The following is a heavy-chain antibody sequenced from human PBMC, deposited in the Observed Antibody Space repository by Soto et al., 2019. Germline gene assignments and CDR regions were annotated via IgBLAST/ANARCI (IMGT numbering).Heavy chain of an antibody. CDR1: GGSISGNY. D-gene: IGHD4-17*01. CDR2: IYYSGST. J-gene: IGHJ4*02. V-gene: IGHV4-59*08. Sequence: QVQLQESGPGLVKPSETLSLTCTVSGGSISGNYWTWIPQPPGKGLEWIGYIYYSGSTNYNPSLKSRVTIAIDTTKNQFSMKPSSVTAADTAVYYCARLWTTVGNDYWGRGTLVTVSS. CDR3: ARLWTTVGNDY.